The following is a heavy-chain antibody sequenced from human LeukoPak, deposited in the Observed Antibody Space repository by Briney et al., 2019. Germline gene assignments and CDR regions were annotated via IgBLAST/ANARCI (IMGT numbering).Heavy chain of an antibody. V-gene: IGHV3-21*01. D-gene: IGHD6-6*01. CDR3: ASPRIAARFDAFDI. Sequence: PGGSLRLSCAASGFTFSSYSMNWVRQAPGKGLEWVSSISSSSSYIYYADSVKGRFTISRDNAKNSLYLQKNSLRAEDTAVYYCASPRIAARFDAFDIWGQGTMVTVSS. J-gene: IGHJ3*02. CDR2: ISSSSSYI. CDR1: GFTFSSYS.